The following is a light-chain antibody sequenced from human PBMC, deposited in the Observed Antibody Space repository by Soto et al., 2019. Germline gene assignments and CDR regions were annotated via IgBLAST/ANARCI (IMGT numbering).Light chain of an antibody. Sequence: EIVLTQSPATLSVSPGERVTLSCRASQSVSSNLAWYQQKPGQAPRLLIYGASTRATGFPARFSGSGSGTEFTLTISSLQSEDFAVYYCQQYDIWPPLTFGGGTKVEIK. J-gene: IGKJ4*01. CDR1: QSVSSN. CDR2: GAS. V-gene: IGKV3-15*01. CDR3: QQYDIWPPLT.